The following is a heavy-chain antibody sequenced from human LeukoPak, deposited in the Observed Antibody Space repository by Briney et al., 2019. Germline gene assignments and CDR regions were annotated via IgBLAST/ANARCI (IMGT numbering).Heavy chain of an antibody. CDR2: VYYSGSA. V-gene: IGHV4-59*02. CDR3: ARDGSNWSNDYYHGVDV. Sequence: SETLSLTCTVSGDSVTTYYWSWIRQPPGKGLEWLGYVYYSGSATYNPSLKSRVTISVDTSKIQFSLRLSSVTAADTAVYYCARDGSNWSNDYYHGVDVWGQGTTVTVSS. J-gene: IGHJ6*02. D-gene: IGHD4-11*01. CDR1: GDSVTTYY.